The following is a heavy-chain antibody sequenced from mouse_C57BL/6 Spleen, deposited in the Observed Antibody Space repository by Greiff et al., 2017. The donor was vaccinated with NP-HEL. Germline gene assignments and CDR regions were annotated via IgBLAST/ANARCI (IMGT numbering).Heavy chain of an antibody. J-gene: IGHJ4*01. Sequence: VQLQQPGAELVKPGASVKMSCKASGYTFTSYWITWVKQRPGQGLEWIGDIYPGSGSTNYNEKFKSKATLTVDTSSSTAYMQRSILTSEDSAFYYCSREGGLAIDYWGQGTSVTVSS. CDR3: SREGGLAIDY. CDR2: IYPGSGST. D-gene: IGHD3-3*01. CDR1: GYTFTSYW. V-gene: IGHV1-55*01.